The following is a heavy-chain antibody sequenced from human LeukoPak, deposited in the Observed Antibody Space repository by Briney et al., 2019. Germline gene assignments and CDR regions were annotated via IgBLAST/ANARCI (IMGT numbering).Heavy chain of an antibody. CDR2: FDPEDGET. D-gene: IGHD1-14*01. Sequence: APVKVSCKVSGYTLTELAMHWVRQAPGKGLEWMGGFDPEDGETIYAQKFQGRVTMTEDTSTDTAYMELSSLRSDDTAVYYCATRNPLAEAWGQGTLVTVSS. J-gene: IGHJ5*02. V-gene: IGHV1-24*01. CDR3: ATRNPLAEA. CDR1: GYTLTELA.